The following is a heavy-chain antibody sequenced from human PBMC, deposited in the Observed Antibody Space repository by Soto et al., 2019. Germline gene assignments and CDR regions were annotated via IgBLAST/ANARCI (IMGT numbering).Heavy chain of an antibody. CDR3: TTHPGRDYYFDY. D-gene: IGHD3-10*01. CDR2: IKSKTDGGTT. V-gene: IGHV3-15*01. Sequence: GGSLRLSCAASGFTFSNAWMSWVRQAPGKGLEWVGRIKSKTDGGTTDYAAPVKGRFTISRDESKNTLYLQMNSLKTEDTAVYYCTTHPGRDYYFDYWGQGTLVTVSS. J-gene: IGHJ4*02. CDR1: GFTFSNAW.